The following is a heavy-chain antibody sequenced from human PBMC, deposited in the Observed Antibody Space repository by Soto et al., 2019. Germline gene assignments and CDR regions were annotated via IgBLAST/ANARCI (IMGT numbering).Heavy chain of an antibody. Sequence: EVQLVQSGGGLVKPGESLRLSCAASGFTFNTYNMNWVRQAPGKGLEWPSSISSSSTYIYYADSVRGRFTISRDNAKNSLYLQMNSLSAEDTAVYYCARVTLYTASFDYWAQGTLVTVSS. D-gene: IGHD2-21*02. CDR3: ARVTLYTASFDY. V-gene: IGHV3-21*02. CDR2: ISSSSTYI. J-gene: IGHJ4*02. CDR1: GFTFNTYN.